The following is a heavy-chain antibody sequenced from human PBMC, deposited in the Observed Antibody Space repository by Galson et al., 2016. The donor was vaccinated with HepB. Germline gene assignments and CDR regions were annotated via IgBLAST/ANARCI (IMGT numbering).Heavy chain of an antibody. CDR2: IRGSAGTT. J-gene: IGHJ4*02. Sequence: SLRLSCAASGFTFSNYAMSWVRQAPGRGLEWVSTIRGSAGTTHYADSVKGRFTISRDNSKNALFLHMSSLIAEDTAVYYCAGGGSGWFYHLDYWGQGTLVTVSS. D-gene: IGHD6-19*01. V-gene: IGHV3-23*01. CDR3: AGGGSGWFYHLDY. CDR1: GFTFSNYA.